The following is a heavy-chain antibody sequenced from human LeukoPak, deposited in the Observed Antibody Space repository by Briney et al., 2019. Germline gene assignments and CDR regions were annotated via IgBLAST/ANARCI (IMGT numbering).Heavy chain of an antibody. CDR1: GLTFSSYA. J-gene: IGHJ4*02. D-gene: IGHD3-16*02. CDR2: ISGSGGST. CDR3: AKDTFIMITFGGVIVEPRDDY. Sequence: GGSLRLSCAASGLTFSSYAMSWVRQAPGKGLEWVSAISGSGGSTYYADSVKGRFTISRDNSKNTLYLQMNSLRAEDTAVYYCAKDTFIMITFGGVIVEPRDDYWGQGTLVTVSS. V-gene: IGHV3-23*01.